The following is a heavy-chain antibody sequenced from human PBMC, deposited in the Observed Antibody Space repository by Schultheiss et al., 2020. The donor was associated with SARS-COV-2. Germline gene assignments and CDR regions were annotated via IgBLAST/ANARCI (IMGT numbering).Heavy chain of an antibody. Sequence: SETLSLTCTVSGGSISSSSYYWGWIRQPPGKGLEWIGRIYTSGSTNYNPSLKSRVTMSVDTSKNQFSLKLSSVTAADTAVYYCARARLDLYDYVWGSYLFDYWGQGTLVTVSS. CDR2: IYTSGST. J-gene: IGHJ4*02. V-gene: IGHV4-39*07. CDR3: ARARLDLYDYVWGSYLFDY. D-gene: IGHD3-16*01. CDR1: GGSISSSSYY.